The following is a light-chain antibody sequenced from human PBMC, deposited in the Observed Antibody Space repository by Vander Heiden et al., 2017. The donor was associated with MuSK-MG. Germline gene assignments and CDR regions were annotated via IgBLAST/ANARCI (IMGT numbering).Light chain of an antibody. CDR1: QDISNY. CDR2: DAS. J-gene: IGKJ2*01. CDR3: QQYENLPRT. Sequence: DIQMTQSPSSLSASVGDRVTITCQASQDISNYLNWYQQKPGKAPKLLIYDASNLETGVPSRFSGSGSGTDFTFTISSLQPEDIATYYCQQYENLPRTFGQGTKLEIK. V-gene: IGKV1-33*01.